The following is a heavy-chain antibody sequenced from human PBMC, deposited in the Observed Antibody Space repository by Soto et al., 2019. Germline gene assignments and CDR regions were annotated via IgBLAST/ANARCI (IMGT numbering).Heavy chain of an antibody. J-gene: IGHJ4*02. D-gene: IGHD2-15*01. CDR3: VREDAPYCNITIAIRSFDY. V-gene: IGHV3-74*01. CDR2: INGDGSST. CDR1: GFTFSNYW. Sequence: GGSLRLSCAASGFTFSNYWIHWVRQVPGRGLVWVSRINGDGSSTTYADSVKGRFTISRDNAKNTLYLQMNGLRAEEMVVVYCVREDAPYCNITIAIRSFDYWGQGTLVTVSS.